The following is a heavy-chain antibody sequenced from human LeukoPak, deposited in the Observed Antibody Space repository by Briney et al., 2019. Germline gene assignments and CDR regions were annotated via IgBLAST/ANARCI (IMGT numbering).Heavy chain of an antibody. CDR2: IIPIFGTA. J-gene: IGHJ5*02. Sequence: SVKVSCKASGGTFSSYAISWVRQAPGQGLEWMGGIIPIFGTANYAQKFQGRVTITADESTSTAYMELSSLRSEDTAVYYCARDIDRRPNWFDPWGQGTLVTVSS. D-gene: IGHD1-26*01. CDR3: ARDIDRRPNWFDP. V-gene: IGHV1-69*01. CDR1: GGTFSSYA.